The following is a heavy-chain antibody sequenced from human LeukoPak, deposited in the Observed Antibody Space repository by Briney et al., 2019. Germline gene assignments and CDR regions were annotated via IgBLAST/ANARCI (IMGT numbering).Heavy chain of an antibody. Sequence: PGGSLRLSCAASGFTFSTYAMSWVRHTPGKGLEWVSGISGGGNTQYTDSVKGRFTVSRDSSKNTLHLQMDSLRAEDTAIYYCTKDRRQWVVPYFDSWGQGTVVTVSS. CDR2: ISGGGNT. J-gene: IGHJ4*02. CDR3: TKDRRQWVVPYFDS. V-gene: IGHV3-23*01. D-gene: IGHD6-19*01. CDR1: GFTFSTYA.